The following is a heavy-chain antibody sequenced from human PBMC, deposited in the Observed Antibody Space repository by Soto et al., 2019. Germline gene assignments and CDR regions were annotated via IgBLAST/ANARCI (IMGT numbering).Heavy chain of an antibody. CDR1: GLTFSRYA. CDR3: AGGPSATISSGFDD. J-gene: IGHJ4*02. V-gene: IGHV3-23*01. CDR2: ISGSGDTT. D-gene: IGHD6-25*01. Sequence: GGSLRLSCAASGLTFSRYAMSWVRQAQGKGLEGVAGISGSGDTTDYADSVKGRFTITRDNSKTTVYLQMSSLRADDTALVCCAGGPSATISSGFDDWGQGTLVTVSS.